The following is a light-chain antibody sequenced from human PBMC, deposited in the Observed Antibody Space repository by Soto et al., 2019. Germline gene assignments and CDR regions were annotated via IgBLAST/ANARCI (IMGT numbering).Light chain of an antibody. Sequence: QSALTQPASVSGSPGQSITISCTGTSSDVGGYNYVSWYQQHPGKAPKLMIYEVSNRPSGVSNRFSGSKSGNTASLTISGLQAEDGGGWCGSSYTSSSTVVFGGGTKLTVL. CDR2: EVS. J-gene: IGLJ2*01. V-gene: IGLV2-14*01. CDR3: SSYTSSSTVV. CDR1: SSDVGGYNY.